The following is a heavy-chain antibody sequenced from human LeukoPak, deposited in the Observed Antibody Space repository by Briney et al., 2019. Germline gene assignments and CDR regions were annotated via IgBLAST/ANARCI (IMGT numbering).Heavy chain of an antibody. CDR2: ISYDGSNK. CDR1: GFTFSSYA. J-gene: IGHJ6*02. D-gene: IGHD3-16*01. V-gene: IGHV3-30*18. Sequence: TGGSLRLSCAASGFTFSSYAMSWVRQAPGKGLEWVAVISYDGSNKYYADSVKGRFTISRDNSKNTLYLQMNSLRAEDTAVYYCAKLPRRVWGDYYYYGMDVWGQGTTVTVSS. CDR3: AKLPRRVWGDYYYYGMDV.